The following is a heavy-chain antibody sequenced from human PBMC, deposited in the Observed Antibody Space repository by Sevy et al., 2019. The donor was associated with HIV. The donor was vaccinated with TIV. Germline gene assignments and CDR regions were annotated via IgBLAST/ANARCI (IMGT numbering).Heavy chain of an antibody. Sequence: SETLSLTCTVSGASIRSSGYYWGWIRQPPGKGLEWIASINYSGITFHNPSLKSRVTISADMSKNQFSLRLSSVTAADSTIYFCVGPKLRYMYGWHYLDYWGQGTLVTVSS. CDR3: VGPKLRYMYGWHYLDY. CDR2: INYSGIT. V-gene: IGHV4-39*01. D-gene: IGHD3-10*02. J-gene: IGHJ4*02. CDR1: GASIRSSGYY.